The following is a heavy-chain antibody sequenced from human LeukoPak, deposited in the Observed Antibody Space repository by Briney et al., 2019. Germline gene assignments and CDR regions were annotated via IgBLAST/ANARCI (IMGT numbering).Heavy chain of an antibody. V-gene: IGHV3-21*04. CDR2: ISSSSSYI. Sequence: GGSLRLSCAASGFTFSSYSMNWVRQAPGKGLEWVSSISSSSSYIYYADSVKGRFTISRDNAKNSLYLQMNSLRADDTAVYYCARGSEQQLILGYYYYGMDVWGQGTTVTVSS. J-gene: IGHJ6*02. CDR1: GFTFSSYS. D-gene: IGHD6-13*01. CDR3: ARGSEQQLILGYYYYGMDV.